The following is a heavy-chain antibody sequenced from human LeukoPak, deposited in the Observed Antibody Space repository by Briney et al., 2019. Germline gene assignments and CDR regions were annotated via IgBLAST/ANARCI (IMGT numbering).Heavy chain of an antibody. CDR3: ASTARSDYVWGGHNWFDP. CDR1: GYTFTSYG. D-gene: IGHD3-16*01. J-gene: IGHJ5*02. CDR2: TSAYNGNT. Sequence: GASVKVSCKASGYTFTSYGISWVRQAPGQGLEWMGWTSAYNGNTNYAQKLQGRVTMTTDTSTSTAYMELRSLRPDDTAVDYCASTARSDYVWGGHNWFDPWGHGTLVTVSS. V-gene: IGHV1-18*01.